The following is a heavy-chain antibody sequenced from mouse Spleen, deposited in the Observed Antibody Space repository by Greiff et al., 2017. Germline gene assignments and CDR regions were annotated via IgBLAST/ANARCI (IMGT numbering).Heavy chain of an antibody. J-gene: IGHJ3*01. V-gene: IGHV5-9*04. CDR2: ISSGGGNT. D-gene: IGHD2-12*01. CDR3: ARHFTTTGAFAY. Sequence: EVNLVESGGGLVKLGGSLKLSCAASGFTFSSYAMSWVRQTPEKRLEWVATISSGGGNTYYPDSVKGRFTISRDNAKNTLYLQMSSLKSEDTAMYYCARHFTTTGAFAYWGQGTLVTVSA. CDR1: GFTFSSYA.